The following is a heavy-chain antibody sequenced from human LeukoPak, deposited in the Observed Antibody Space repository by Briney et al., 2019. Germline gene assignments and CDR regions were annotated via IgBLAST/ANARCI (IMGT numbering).Heavy chain of an antibody. Sequence: ASVKVSCKASGYTFTDYGISWVRQAPGQGLEWMGWISAYNGNTNYAQKLRGRVTMTTDTSTSTAYMELRSLRPDDTAVYYCARGQSSGWGNAFDIWGQGTMVTVSS. J-gene: IGHJ3*02. CDR1: GYTFTDYG. CDR3: ARGQSSGWGNAFDI. V-gene: IGHV1-18*01. CDR2: ISAYNGNT. D-gene: IGHD6-19*01.